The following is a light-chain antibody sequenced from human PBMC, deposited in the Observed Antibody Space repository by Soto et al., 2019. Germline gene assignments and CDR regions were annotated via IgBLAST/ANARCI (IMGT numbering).Light chain of an antibody. CDR2: AAS. V-gene: IGKV1-39*01. J-gene: IGKJ1*01. CDR1: QSITYY. Sequence: IQLSLSPSYLSGSFGESVCMFFWASQSITYYLHWYQQKPGEAPKLLMYAASSRQSGIPSRFSGSGSGTDFTLTISSLQPEDFAIYYCQQSCSTPPTFGQGTKVDI. CDR3: QQSCSTPPT.